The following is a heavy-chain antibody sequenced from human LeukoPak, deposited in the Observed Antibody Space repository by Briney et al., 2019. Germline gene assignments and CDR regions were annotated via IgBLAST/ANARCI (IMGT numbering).Heavy chain of an antibody. CDR3: ARASRAHYPQRAFDI. CDR1: GFSVSSTY. D-gene: IGHD2-2*01. V-gene: IGHV3-53*01. J-gene: IGHJ3*02. Sequence: GGSLRLSCAASGFSVSSTYMTWVRQTPGKGLEWVSVIYSGGSTYYADSVKGRFIISRDNSKNTLYLQMNSLRVEDTAVYYCARASRAHYPQRAFDIWGQGTVVTVSS. CDR2: IYSGGST.